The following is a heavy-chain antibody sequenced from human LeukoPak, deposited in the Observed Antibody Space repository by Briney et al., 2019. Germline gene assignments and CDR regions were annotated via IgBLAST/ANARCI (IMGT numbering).Heavy chain of an antibody. V-gene: IGHV3-21*01. J-gene: IGHJ6*03. Sequence: GGSLRLSCAASGFTFSSYSMNWVRQAPGKGLEWVSFISSSRSYIYYADSVKGRFTISRDNAKNSLYLQMNSLRAEDTAVYYCARGTANDYYYYYYMDVWGKGTTVTVSS. CDR2: ISSSRSYI. D-gene: IGHD4/OR15-4a*01. CDR1: GFTFSSYS. CDR3: ARGTANDYYYYYYMDV.